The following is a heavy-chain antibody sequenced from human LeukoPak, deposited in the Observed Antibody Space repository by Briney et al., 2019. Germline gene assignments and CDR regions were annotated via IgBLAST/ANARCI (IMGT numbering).Heavy chain of an antibody. V-gene: IGHV3-66*02. D-gene: IGHD3-10*01. CDR1: GFTVSTDY. Sequence: GGSLRLACAASGFTVSTDYISWVRQAPGKWLEWVSVIYSGGSTYYADSVKGRFTISRDNSKNTLYLQMNSLRTEDTAIYYCARDGNSYSFAYWGQGSLVTVSS. CDR2: IYSGGST. CDR3: ARDGNSYSFAY. J-gene: IGHJ4*02.